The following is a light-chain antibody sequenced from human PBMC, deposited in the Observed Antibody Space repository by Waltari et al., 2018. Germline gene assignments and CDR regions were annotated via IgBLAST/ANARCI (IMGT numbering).Light chain of an antibody. Sequence: QFVLTQPPSVSGAPGHRVTIPCTGRRSNIGAAYDAHWYKQLPGAAPHVVIPPNNKRPSGVPDRFSGSNSGTSASLVITGLQAEDEADYYCQSYDSTLSAWVFGGGTRVTVL. J-gene: IGLJ3*02. V-gene: IGLV1-40*01. CDR2: PNN. CDR1: RSNIGAAYD. CDR3: QSYDSTLSAWV.